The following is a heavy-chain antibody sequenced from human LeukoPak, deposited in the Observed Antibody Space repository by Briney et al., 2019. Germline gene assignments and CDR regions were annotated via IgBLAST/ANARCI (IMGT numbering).Heavy chain of an antibody. Sequence: SETLSLTCGVYGGSFNGYYWSWTRQSPGKGLEWFGEINHSGSTNYNPSLISRVTISVDTSKNQFSLKLTSVTAADTAVYFCARGNNYYGLGTFYRTAFDYWGQGTLVTVSS. CDR1: GGSFNGYY. CDR2: INHSGST. CDR3: ARGNNYYGLGTFYRTAFDY. J-gene: IGHJ4*02. V-gene: IGHV4-34*01. D-gene: IGHD3-10*01.